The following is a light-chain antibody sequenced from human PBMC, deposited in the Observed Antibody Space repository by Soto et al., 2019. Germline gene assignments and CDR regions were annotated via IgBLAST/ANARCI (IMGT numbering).Light chain of an antibody. Sequence: DIQLTQSPSSLSASVGDRVTITCRVSQTISTWMAWYQQKPGKAPKLLVYDASTLQSGVASRFSGSGSGTEFTLTISSLQPDDFATYYCQQYNSYSRRTFGQGTKVDIK. CDR3: QQYNSYSRRT. CDR1: QTISTW. V-gene: IGKV1-5*01. CDR2: DAS. J-gene: IGKJ1*01.